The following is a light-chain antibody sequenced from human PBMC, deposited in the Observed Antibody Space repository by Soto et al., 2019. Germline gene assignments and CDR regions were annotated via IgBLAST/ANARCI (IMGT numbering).Light chain of an antibody. J-gene: IGKJ5*01. CDR1: QSVSRY. CDR2: DAS. Sequence: EIVLTQSPATLSLSPGERATLSCRASQSVSRYLAWYQQKRGQAPRLLIYDASNRATGIPARFSGSGSGTDFTITISSLEPEDFAVYYCQQRSNWLTFGQGTRLEIK. CDR3: QQRSNWLT. V-gene: IGKV3-11*01.